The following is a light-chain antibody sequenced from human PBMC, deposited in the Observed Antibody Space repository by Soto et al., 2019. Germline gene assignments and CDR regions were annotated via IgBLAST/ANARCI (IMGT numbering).Light chain of an antibody. CDR1: QSVSSSY. V-gene: IGKV3-20*01. J-gene: IGKJ1*01. CDR3: QQYGTSFWT. Sequence: EIVLTQSPGILSLSPGERATLSCRTSQSVSSSYLAWYQQKPGQAPRLLIYGASTRATGIPDRFSGSGSGTDFTLTISRLEPEDFVVYYCQQYGTSFWTFGQGTKVEIK. CDR2: GAS.